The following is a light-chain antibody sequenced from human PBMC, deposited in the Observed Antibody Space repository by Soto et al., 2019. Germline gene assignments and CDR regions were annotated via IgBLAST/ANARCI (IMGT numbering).Light chain of an antibody. CDR3: SSYTSSSTAV. J-gene: IGLJ2*01. CDR2: DVS. Sequence: QSVLTQPASVSGSPGQSITISCTGTSSDVGGYNYVSWYQQHPGKAPKLMIYDVSNRPSGVSNRFSGSKSGNTASLTISGLHAEDEAVYYCSSYTSSSTAVFGGGTELTVL. CDR1: SSDVGGYNY. V-gene: IGLV2-14*01.